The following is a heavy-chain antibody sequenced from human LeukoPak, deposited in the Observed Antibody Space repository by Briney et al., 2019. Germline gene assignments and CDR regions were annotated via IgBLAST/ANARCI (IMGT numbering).Heavy chain of an antibody. J-gene: IGHJ4*02. V-gene: IGHV3-53*01. CDR3: ARAAPGCSSSWYHLGY. D-gene: IGHD6-13*01. CDR2: IYSGGST. Sequence: PGGSLRLSCAASGFTVSSNYMSWVRQAPGKGLEWVSVIYSGGSTYYADSVKGRFTISRDNSKNTLYLQMNSLRAEDTAVYYCARAAPGCSSSWYHLGYWGQGTLVTVSS. CDR1: GFTVSSNY.